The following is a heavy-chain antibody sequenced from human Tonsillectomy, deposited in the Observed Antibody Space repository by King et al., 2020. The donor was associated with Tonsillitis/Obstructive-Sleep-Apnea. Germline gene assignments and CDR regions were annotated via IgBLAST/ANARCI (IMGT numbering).Heavy chain of an antibody. Sequence: VQLQQWGAGLLKPSETLSLNCAVYGGSFSDYYWSWIRQPPGKGLEWIGEINHSGSTNYNPSLKSRVTISVDTSKNQFSLTLSSVTAADTAVYYCARGPIVVVPAAIMSAYYYYMDVWGKGTTVTVSS. J-gene: IGHJ6*03. CDR1: GGSFSDYY. D-gene: IGHD2-2*01. CDR2: INHSGST. V-gene: IGHV4-34*01. CDR3: ARGPIVVVPAAIMSAYYYYMDV.